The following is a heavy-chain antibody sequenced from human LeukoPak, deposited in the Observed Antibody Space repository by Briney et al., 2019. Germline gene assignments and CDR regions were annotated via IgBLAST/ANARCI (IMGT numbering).Heavy chain of an antibody. CDR2: IYTSGST. J-gene: IGHJ6*02. D-gene: IGHD2-2*01. Sequence: SETLSLTCTVSGGSISSYYWSWIRQPAGKGLEWIGRIYTSGSTNYNPSPKSRVTMSVDTSKNQFPLKLSSVTAADTAVYYCARGPIVVVPAAVYYYYYGMDVWGQGTTVTVSS. V-gene: IGHV4-4*07. CDR3: ARGPIVVVPAAVYYYYYGMDV. CDR1: GGSISSYY.